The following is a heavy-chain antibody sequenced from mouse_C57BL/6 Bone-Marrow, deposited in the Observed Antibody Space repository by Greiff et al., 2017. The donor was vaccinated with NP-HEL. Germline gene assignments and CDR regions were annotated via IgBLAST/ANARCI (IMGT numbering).Heavy chain of an antibody. J-gene: IGHJ1*03. CDR1: GYTFTSYW. CDR3: ARSVIKGYFDV. V-gene: IGHV1-61*01. CDR2: IYPSDSET. Sequence: VKLQQPGAELVRPGSSVKLSCKASGYTFTSYWMDWVKQRPGQGLEWIGNIYPSDSETHYNQKFKDKATLTVDKSSSTAYMQLSSLTSEDSAVYYCARSVIKGYFDVWGTGTTVTVSS. D-gene: IGHD2-4*01.